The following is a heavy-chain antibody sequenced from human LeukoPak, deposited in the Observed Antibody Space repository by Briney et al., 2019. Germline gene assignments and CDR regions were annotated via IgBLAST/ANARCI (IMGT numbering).Heavy chain of an antibody. D-gene: IGHD3-22*01. CDR3: ARDRYYDSRGNFYESGY. J-gene: IGHJ4*02. V-gene: IGHV1-69*05. CDR2: IIPILGTT. Sequence: SVKVSCKTSGGTFSNYGISWVRQAPGQGLEWMSGIIPILGTTNYAQKFQDRVTITTDESTSTAYMEMNRLRSEDTAVYYCARDRYYDSRGNFYESGYWGQGTLVTVSS. CDR1: GGTFSNYG.